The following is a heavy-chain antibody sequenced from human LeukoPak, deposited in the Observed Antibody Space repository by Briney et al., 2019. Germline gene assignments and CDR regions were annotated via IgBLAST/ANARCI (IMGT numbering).Heavy chain of an antibody. CDR1: GGSISSGDYY. Sequence: NPSQTLSLTCTVSGGSISSGDYYWSWIRQPPGKGLEWIGYIYYSGSTYYNPSLKSRVTISVDKSKNQFSLKLSSVTAADTAVYYCARGRGAGYDSQDYWGQGTLVTVSS. J-gene: IGHJ4*02. D-gene: IGHD5-12*01. CDR2: IYYSGST. CDR3: ARGRGAGYDSQDY. V-gene: IGHV4-30-4*08.